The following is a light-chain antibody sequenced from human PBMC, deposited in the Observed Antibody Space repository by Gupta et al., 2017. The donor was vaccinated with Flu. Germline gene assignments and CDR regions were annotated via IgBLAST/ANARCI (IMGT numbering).Light chain of an antibody. Sequence: VLPKSPGSLSLPLGGRATLSCRASQSLSGSYLAWYQQKPGQAPRLLIYGASTRATGIPDRFSGTGSGTDFTLTISRLEPEDFAVYYCQQYGSSFITFGQGTRLEIK. CDR2: GAS. V-gene: IGKV3-20*01. CDR1: QSLSGSY. CDR3: QQYGSSFIT. J-gene: IGKJ5*01.